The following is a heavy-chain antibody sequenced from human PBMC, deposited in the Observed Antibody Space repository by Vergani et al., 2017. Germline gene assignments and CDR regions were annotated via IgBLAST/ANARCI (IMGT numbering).Heavy chain of an antibody. J-gene: IGHJ5*02. CDR1: GFTFSSAW. V-gene: IGHV3-15*01. CDR2: SRPKTDGETT. CDR3: ARDITLRSGYDTPSP. Sequence: EVQPVESGGGLVKPGGSLRLSCTTSGFTFSSAWRSWVRQAPGKGLEWVARSRPKTDGETTDYAAPVKGRFTISRDDSKNTLYLQMNSLKTEDTAVYYCARDITLRSGYDTPSPWGQGTLVTVAS. D-gene: IGHD5-12*01.